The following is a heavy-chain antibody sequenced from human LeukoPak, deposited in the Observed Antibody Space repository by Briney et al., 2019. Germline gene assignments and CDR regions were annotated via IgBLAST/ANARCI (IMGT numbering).Heavy chain of an antibody. CDR3: ARWRYGDFFDY. CDR1: GFTFSSYW. Sequence: GGSLRLSCAASGFTFSSYWMTWVRQAPGKGLEWVANIKQDGSEKYYVDSVKGRFTISRDNAKNSLYLQMNSLRADDTAVYYCARWRYGDFFDYWGQGTLVTVSS. V-gene: IGHV3-7*01. D-gene: IGHD4-17*01. J-gene: IGHJ4*02. CDR2: IKQDGSEK.